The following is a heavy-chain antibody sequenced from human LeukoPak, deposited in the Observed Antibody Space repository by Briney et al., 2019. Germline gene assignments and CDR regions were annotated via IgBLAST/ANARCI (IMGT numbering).Heavy chain of an antibody. CDR1: GFTFSSYM. D-gene: IGHD1-1*01. CDR2: INSGSTYT. CDR3: ARSLTTLTYEGY. Sequence: GGSLRLSCAASGFTFSSYMMNWVRQALGKGLEWVSSINSGSTYTYYTESVKGRFTVSRDNAKNSLFLQMNSLRAEDTAIYYCARSLTTLTYEGYWGQGTLVTVSS. J-gene: IGHJ4*02. V-gene: IGHV3-21*01.